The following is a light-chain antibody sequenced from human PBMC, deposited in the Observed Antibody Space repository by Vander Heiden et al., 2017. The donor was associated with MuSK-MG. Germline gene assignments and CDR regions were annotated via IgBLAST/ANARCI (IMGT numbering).Light chain of an antibody. CDR3: QQDYSYPHT. Sequence: DIQMTQSPSTLSASVGDRVTITCRASQSISSWLAWYQQKPGKAPKLLIYDASSLESRVPSRFSGSGSGTEFTLTISSLQPDDFATYYCQQDYSYPHTFGGGTKVEIK. CDR2: DAS. CDR1: QSISSW. J-gene: IGKJ4*01. V-gene: IGKV1-5*01.